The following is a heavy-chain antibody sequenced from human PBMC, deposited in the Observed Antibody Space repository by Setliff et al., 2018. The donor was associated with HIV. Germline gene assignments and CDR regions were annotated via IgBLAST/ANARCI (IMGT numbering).Heavy chain of an antibody. D-gene: IGHD3-10*01. CDR3: ARSITMVRGIRQDYFDY. CDR2: MYYSGST. V-gene: IGHV4-59*12. Sequence: PSETLSLTCTVSGGSISSYYWSWIRQPPGKGLEWIGSMYYSGSTNYNPSLKSRLTISVDMSKNQFSLKLRSVTAADTAAYFCARSITMVRGIRQDYFDYWGQGTLVTVSS. CDR1: GGSISSYY. J-gene: IGHJ4*02.